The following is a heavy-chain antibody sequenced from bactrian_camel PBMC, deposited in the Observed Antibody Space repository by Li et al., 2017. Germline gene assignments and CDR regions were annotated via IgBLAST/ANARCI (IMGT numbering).Heavy chain of an antibody. CDR1: GFVNC. V-gene: IGHV3S53*01. J-gene: IGHJ4*01. D-gene: IGHD2*01. CDR2: IHTGGST. CDR3: AATYELSSRSCGPNLSTWYDRNEWKY. Sequence: QLVESGGGSVQAGGSLRLSCVVSGFVNCMGWFRQAPGKEREGVATIHTGGSTSYADSVKDRFTISRDKGTVYLQMNSLKPEDTAMYYCAATYELSSRSCGPNLSTWYDRNEWKYWGQGTQVTVS.